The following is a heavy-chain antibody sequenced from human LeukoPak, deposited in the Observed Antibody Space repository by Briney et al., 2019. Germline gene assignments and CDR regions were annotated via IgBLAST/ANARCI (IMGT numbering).Heavy chain of an antibody. V-gene: IGHV1-46*01. CDR1: GYTFTGYY. J-gene: IGHJ6*03. CDR2: INPSGGST. Sequence: EASVKVSCKASGYTFTGYYMHWVRQAPGQGLEWMGIINPSGGSTNYAQKFQGRVTMTRDTSTSTVYMELSSLRSEDTAVYYCARGPRITLVRGGQWYYYMDVWGKGTTVTISS. D-gene: IGHD3-10*01. CDR3: ARGPRITLVRGGQWYYYMDV.